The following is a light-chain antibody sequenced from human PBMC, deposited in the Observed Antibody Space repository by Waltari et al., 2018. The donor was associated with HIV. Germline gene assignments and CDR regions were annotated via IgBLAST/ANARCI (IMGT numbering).Light chain of an antibody. V-gene: IGLV1-47*01. CDR2: MND. CDR1: TSNIGSNY. Sequence: QSVVTQPPSASGTLGQGVTISCSGGTSNIGSNYVYWYQHLPGTSPKLLIYMNDQLPSGVPDRISGSKSGTSASLAISGLRSEDEADYYCASWDDSLGGYWIFGGGTNLTVL. CDR3: ASWDDSLGGYWI. J-gene: IGLJ3*02.